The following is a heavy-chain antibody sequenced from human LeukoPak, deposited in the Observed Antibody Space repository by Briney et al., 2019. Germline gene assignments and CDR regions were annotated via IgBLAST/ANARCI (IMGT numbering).Heavy chain of an antibody. CDR3: ARGMGTIKFFRVGFDY. CDR1: GFTVSSKY. V-gene: IGHV3-53*01. CDR2: IYTGGTT. D-gene: IGHD5-24*01. Sequence: GGSLRLSCAASGFTVSSKYMSWVRQAPGKGLEWLSIIYTGGTTNYAESVEGRFTISRDNSKNTLSLQMNNLRAEDTAVYYCARGMGTIKFFRVGFDYWGQGTLVTVSS. J-gene: IGHJ4*02.